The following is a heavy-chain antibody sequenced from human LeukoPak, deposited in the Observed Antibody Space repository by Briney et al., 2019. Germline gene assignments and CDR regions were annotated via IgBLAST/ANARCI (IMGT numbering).Heavy chain of an antibody. CDR3: ARARHPVAHDY. D-gene: IGHD6-19*01. CDR1: GFTFSSYA. V-gene: IGHV3-30-3*01. J-gene: IGHJ4*02. Sequence: GGSLRLSCAASGFTFSSYAMHWVRQAPGKGLEWVAVISYDGSNKYYADSVKGRFTISRDNSKNTLYLQMNSLRAEDTAVYYCARARHPVAHDYWGQGTLVTVSS. CDR2: ISYDGSNK.